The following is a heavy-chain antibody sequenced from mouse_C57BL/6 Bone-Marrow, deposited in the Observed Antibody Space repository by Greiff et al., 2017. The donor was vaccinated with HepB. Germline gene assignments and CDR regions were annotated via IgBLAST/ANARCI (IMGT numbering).Heavy chain of an antibody. CDR2: IYPGGGYT. J-gene: IGHJ4*01. D-gene: IGHD2-13*01. CDR1: GYTFTNYW. V-gene: IGHV1-63*01. Sequence: VMLVESGAELVRPGTSVKMSCKASGYTFTNYWIGWAKQRPGHGLEWIGDIYPGGGYTNYNEKFKGKATLTADKSSSTAYMQFSSLTSEDSAIYYCARRRIYYGDHYYAMDYWGQGTSVTVSA. CDR3: ARRRIYYGDHYYAMDY.